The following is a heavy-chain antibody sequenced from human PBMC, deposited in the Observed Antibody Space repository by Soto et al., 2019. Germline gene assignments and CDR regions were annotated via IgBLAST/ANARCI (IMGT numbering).Heavy chain of an antibody. D-gene: IGHD5-12*01. J-gene: IGHJ3*01. CDR1: GFTFSSYW. Sequence: EVQLVESGGDLVQPGGSLRFSCAASGFTFSSYWMHWVRQAPGKGLVWVSRVKSDGSTYYADSVKGRFTISRDNAKNTLYLQMNSLTVEDTAVYYCARGIRGHYGSDVWGQGTMVTVSS. CDR2: VKSDGST. V-gene: IGHV3-74*01. CDR3: ARGIRGHYGSDV.